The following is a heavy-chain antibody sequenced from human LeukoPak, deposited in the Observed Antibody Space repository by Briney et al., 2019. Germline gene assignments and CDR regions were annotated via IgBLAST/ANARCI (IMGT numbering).Heavy chain of an antibody. D-gene: IGHD2-21*02. CDR2: IYYSGTT. CDR1: GGSISSYY. CDR3: ARLDCGGDCYVDY. J-gene: IGHJ4*02. Sequence: PSETLSLTCTVSGGSISSYYWSWLRQPPGKGLEWIGYIYYSGTTTYNPSLERRVTMSVDMSKTQFSLRLNSVTATDPAVYYCARLDCGGDCYVDYWGQGTLVTVSS. V-gene: IGHV4-59*08.